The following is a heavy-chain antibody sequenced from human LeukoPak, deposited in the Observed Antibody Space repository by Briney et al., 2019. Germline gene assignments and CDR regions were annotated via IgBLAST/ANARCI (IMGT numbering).Heavy chain of an antibody. CDR3: ARDILRYSGSYGDY. CDR2: ISYDGSNK. J-gene: IGHJ4*02. V-gene: IGHV3-30-3*01. Sequence: GGSLRLSCAASGFTFSSYAMHWVRQAPGKGLEWVAVISYDGSNKYYADSVKGRFTISRDNSKNTLYLQMNSLRAEDTAVYYCARDILRYSGSYGDYWGQGTLVTVSS. D-gene: IGHD1-26*01. CDR1: GFTFSSYA.